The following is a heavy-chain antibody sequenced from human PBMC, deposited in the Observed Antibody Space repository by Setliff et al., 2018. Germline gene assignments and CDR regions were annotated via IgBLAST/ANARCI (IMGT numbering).Heavy chain of an antibody. V-gene: IGHV4-39*01. CDR2: IYYSGST. CDR1: GGSISSSSYY. CDR3: ARQNYNFWSGYYTPHYYYYYMDV. J-gene: IGHJ6*03. Sequence: SETLSLTCTVSGGSISSSSYYWGWIRQPPGKGLEWIGSIYYSGSTYYNPSLKSRVTISVDTSKSQFSLKLSSVTAADTAVYYCARQNYNFWSGYYTPHYYYYYMDVWGKGTTVTVSS. D-gene: IGHD3-3*01.